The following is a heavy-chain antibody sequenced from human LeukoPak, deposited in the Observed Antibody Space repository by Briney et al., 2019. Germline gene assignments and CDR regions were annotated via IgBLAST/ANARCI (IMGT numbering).Heavy chain of an antibody. CDR1: GVSFTGYY. V-gene: IGHV4-34*01. CDR2: VNHRGDT. Sequence: PSETLSLTCAVYGVSFTGYYWSWIRQSPGKGLQWIAEVNHRGDTNYNPSVKGRVTISVDTSKNQFSLKVTSLTAADTAVYYCARGPTISETGYFDYWGQGALVTVSS. J-gene: IGHJ4*03. CDR3: ARGPTISETGYFDY. D-gene: IGHD5-24*01.